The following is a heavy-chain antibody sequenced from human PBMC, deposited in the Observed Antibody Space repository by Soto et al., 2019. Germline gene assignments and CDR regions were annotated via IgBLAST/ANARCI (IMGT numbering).Heavy chain of an antibody. CDR1: GFTFSSYW. D-gene: IGHD2-15*01. V-gene: IGHV3-7*01. CDR2: IKQDGSEK. Sequence: EVQLVESGGGLVQPGGSLRLSCAASGFTFSSYWMSWVRQAPGKGLEWVANIKQDGSEKYYVDSVKGRFTISRDHAKHSLYLQINSLRGEDAAVYYCAREVVARFDCWGQGTLVTLSS. J-gene: IGHJ4*02. CDR3: AREVVARFDC.